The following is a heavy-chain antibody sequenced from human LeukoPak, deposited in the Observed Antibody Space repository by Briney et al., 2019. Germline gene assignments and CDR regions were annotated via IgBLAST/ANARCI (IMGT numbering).Heavy chain of an antibody. CDR1: GYSISSGYY. V-gene: IGHV4-38-2*01. CDR3: ARSYDSTGYYVDY. D-gene: IGHD3-22*01. Sequence: PSETLSLTCAVSGYSISSGYYWGWIRQPPGKGLEWIGSIYHGGSTYYNPSLKSRVTISVDTSKNQFSLKLSSVTAADTAVYYCARSYDSTGYYVDYWGQGTLVTVSS. J-gene: IGHJ4*02. CDR2: IYHGGST.